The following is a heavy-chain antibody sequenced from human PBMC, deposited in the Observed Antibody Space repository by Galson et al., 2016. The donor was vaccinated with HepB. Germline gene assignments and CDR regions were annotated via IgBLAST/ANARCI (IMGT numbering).Heavy chain of an antibody. CDR1: GFPLRSYA. Sequence: SLRLSCAASGFPLRSYAMSWVRQAPGKGLEWVSAISGSGADTYSADSAKGRFTIYRDDSKNSLYLQMNSLRAEDTAVYYCAKHPGENYYAYFHYWGQRTLVTVSS. CDR3: AKHPGENYYAYFHY. CDR2: ISGSGADT. D-gene: IGHD3-16*01. J-gene: IGHJ4*02. V-gene: IGHV3-23*01.